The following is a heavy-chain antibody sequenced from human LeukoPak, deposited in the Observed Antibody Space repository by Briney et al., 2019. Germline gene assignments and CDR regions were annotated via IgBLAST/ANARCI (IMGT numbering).Heavy chain of an antibody. Sequence: SETLSLTCTVSGGSISSYYWSWIRQPAGKGLEWIGRIYTSGSTNYNPSLKSRVTMSVDTSKNQFSLKLSSVTAADTAVYYCARGPIFGVVKRRIDYWGQGTLVTVSS. D-gene: IGHD3-3*01. V-gene: IGHV4-4*07. CDR3: ARGPIFGVVKRRIDY. CDR1: GGSISSYY. CDR2: IYTSGST. J-gene: IGHJ4*02.